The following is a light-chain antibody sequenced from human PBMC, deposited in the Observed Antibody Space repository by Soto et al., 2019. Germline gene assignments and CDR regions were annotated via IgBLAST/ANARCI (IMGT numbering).Light chain of an antibody. Sequence: EIVLTQSPATLSLSPGERATLSCRASQSVGGHLAWYQQKPGQAPRLLIYDASDRATGSPARFSGSGSETDFTLTISSLEHDDFAVYYCQQRHNWPPSITFGQGTRLEIK. CDR1: QSVGGH. J-gene: IGKJ5*01. V-gene: IGKV3-11*01. CDR3: QQRHNWPPSIT. CDR2: DAS.